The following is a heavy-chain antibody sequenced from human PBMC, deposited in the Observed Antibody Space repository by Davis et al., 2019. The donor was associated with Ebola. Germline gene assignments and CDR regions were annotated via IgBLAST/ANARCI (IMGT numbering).Heavy chain of an antibody. V-gene: IGHV4-31*03. J-gene: IGHJ4*02. CDR3: ARAYDTSGYSIFDY. CDR1: GGSISSGGYY. D-gene: IGHD3-22*01. Sequence: PSETLSLTCTVSGGSISSGGYYWSWIRQHPGKGLEWIGSIYYSGITYYNPSLKSRLTISGDTSKNQFSLKLSSMTAADTAVYYCARAYDTSGYSIFDYWGRGTLVTVSS. CDR2: IYYSGIT.